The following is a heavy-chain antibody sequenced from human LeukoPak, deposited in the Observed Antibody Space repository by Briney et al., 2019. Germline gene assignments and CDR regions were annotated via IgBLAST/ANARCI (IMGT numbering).Heavy chain of an antibody. CDR2: IHTSGST. CDR3: ARAPEFSGGWLFDC. D-gene: IGHD6-19*01. CDR1: GGSITADY. J-gene: IGHJ4*02. Sequence: SESLSLTCALSGGSITADYWSWIRPSAGGRLGWIGRIHTSGSTNYNPSLKSRVIMSVNKPNKQFFLQVTSMTAADTGVYYCARAPEFSGGWLFDCWGQGSLVTVDS. V-gene: IGHV4-59*10.